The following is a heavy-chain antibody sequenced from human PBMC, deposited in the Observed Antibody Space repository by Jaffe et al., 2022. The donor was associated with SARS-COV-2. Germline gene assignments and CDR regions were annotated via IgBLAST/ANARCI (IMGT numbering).Heavy chain of an antibody. CDR2: ISYDGSNK. CDR3: AKSWLYTFGVGLDY. Sequence: QVQLVESGGGVVQPGRSLRLSCAASGFTFSSYGMHWVRQAPGKGLEWVAVISYDGSNKYYADSVKGRFTISRDNSKNTLYLQMNSLRAEDTAVYYCAKSWLYTFGVGLDYWGQGTLVTVSS. V-gene: IGHV3-30*18. D-gene: IGHD2-2*02. CDR1: GFTFSSYG. J-gene: IGHJ4*02.